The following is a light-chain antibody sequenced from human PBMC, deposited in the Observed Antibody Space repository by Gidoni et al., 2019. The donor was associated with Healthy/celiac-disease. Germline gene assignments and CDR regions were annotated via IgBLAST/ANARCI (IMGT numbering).Light chain of an antibody. CDR3: QQSYSTPGWT. Sequence: IQMTQSPPSLSASVGDRVTITCRASQSISSYLHWYQQKPGKAPKLLIYAASSLQSGVPSRFSGSGSGTDFTLTISSLQPEDFATYYCQQSYSTPGWTFGQGTKVEIK. J-gene: IGKJ1*01. V-gene: IGKV1-39*01. CDR1: QSISSY. CDR2: AAS.